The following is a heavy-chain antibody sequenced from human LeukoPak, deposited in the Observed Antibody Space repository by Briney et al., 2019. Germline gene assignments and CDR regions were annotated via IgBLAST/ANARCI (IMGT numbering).Heavy chain of an antibody. D-gene: IGHD3-16*01. Sequence: PGGSLRLSCAASGFTFSSYAIHWVRQAPGKGLEWVAVISYDGSIKYYADSVKGRFTISRDNSKNTLYLQMNSLRAEDTAVYYCAKDYAAGLDHYYYYMDVWGKGTTVTVSS. CDR3: AKDYAAGLDHYYYYMDV. V-gene: IGHV3-30*04. CDR2: ISYDGSIK. CDR1: GFTFSSYA. J-gene: IGHJ6*03.